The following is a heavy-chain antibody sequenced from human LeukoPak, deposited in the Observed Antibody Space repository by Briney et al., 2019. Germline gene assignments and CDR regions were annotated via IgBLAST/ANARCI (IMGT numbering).Heavy chain of an antibody. CDR2: ISDNSGNT. J-gene: IGHJ4*02. CDR3: SNGRTSSGTLQHDY. Sequence: GGSLRLSCAASGFIFDDYTMHWVRQAPGKGLEWVSAISDNSGNTYYADSVKGSFTISRDNSENTLYLQMNSLRAEDTALYYSSNGRTSSGTLQHDYWGQGTLVTVSS. CDR1: GFIFDDYT. V-gene: IGHV3-23*01. D-gene: IGHD6-19*01.